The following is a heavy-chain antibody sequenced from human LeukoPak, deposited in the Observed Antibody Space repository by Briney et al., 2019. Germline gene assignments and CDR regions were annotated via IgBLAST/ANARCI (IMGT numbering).Heavy chain of an antibody. CDR2: IYYSGST. Sequence: SETLSLTCTVSGGSISSSSYYWGWIRQPPGKGLEWIGSIYYSGSTYYNPSLKSRVTISVDTSKNQFSLKLSSVTAADTAVYYCAPVGATTVGHDAFDIWGQGTMVTVSS. J-gene: IGHJ3*02. V-gene: IGHV4-39*01. CDR1: GGSISSSSYY. D-gene: IGHD1-26*01. CDR3: APVGATTVGHDAFDI.